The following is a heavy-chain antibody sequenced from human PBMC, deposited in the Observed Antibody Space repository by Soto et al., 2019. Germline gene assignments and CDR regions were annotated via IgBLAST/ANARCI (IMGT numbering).Heavy chain of an antibody. V-gene: IGHV3-33*01. CDR1: GFTFSSYG. Sequence: PGGSLRLSCAASGFTFSSYGMHWVRQAPGKGLEWVAVIWYDGSNKYYADSVKGRFIISRDNSKNTLYLQMNSLRAEDTAVYYCARELGYCSSTSCYKGYYGMDVWGPGTTVTRLL. CDR2: IWYDGSNK. J-gene: IGHJ6*02. D-gene: IGHD2-2*02. CDR3: ARELGYCSSTSCYKGYYGMDV.